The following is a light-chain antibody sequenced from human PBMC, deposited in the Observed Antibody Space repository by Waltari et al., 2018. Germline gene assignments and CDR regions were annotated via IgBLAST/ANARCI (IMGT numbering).Light chain of an antibody. CDR3: QQYDNWLLT. J-gene: IGKJ4*01. V-gene: IGKV3-15*01. CDR1: QSVRSN. Sequence: EIVMTQSPATLSVSPGETATLSCRASQSVRSNLAWYQQKPGQAPSLLIHGASTRATGVPARFSGSGSATEFTLTISSLQSEDFAVYYCQQYDNWLLTFGGGTKVEI. CDR2: GAS.